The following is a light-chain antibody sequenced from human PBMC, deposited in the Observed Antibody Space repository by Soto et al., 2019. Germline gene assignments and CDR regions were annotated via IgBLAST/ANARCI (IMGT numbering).Light chain of an antibody. V-gene: IGKV3-20*01. CDR2: GAS. CDR1: QSVSNNY. J-gene: IGKJ1*01. Sequence: EIVLTQSPGTLSLSPGERATLSCRASQSVSNNYVAWYQQKPGQAPRLLIYGASNRATGIPDRFSGSGSGTDSTLTISRLEPEDFAVYYCQQYGSSGTFGQGTKVDIK. CDR3: QQYGSSGT.